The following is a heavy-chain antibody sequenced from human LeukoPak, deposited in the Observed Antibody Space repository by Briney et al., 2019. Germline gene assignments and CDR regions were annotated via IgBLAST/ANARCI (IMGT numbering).Heavy chain of an antibody. J-gene: IGHJ4*02. V-gene: IGHV3-53*01. CDR3: ARRAGAYSHSYDY. CDR1: GFTVSSNS. D-gene: IGHD4/OR15-4a*01. CDR2: IYSDNT. Sequence: PGGSLRLSCTVSGFTVSSNSMSWVRQAPGKGLEWVSFIYSDNTHYSESVQGRFTICGENSKDTLYLQMNSLRAEDTAVYYCARRAGAYSHSYDYWGEARLVTVYS.